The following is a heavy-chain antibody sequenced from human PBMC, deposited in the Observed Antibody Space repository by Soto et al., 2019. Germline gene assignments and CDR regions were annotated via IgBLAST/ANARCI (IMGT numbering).Heavy chain of an antibody. CDR3: ANVAIDSLTGQSLDI. D-gene: IGHD3-9*01. CDR1: GYTFTSYG. CDR2: SSAYNGNT. Sequence: QIQLVQSGAEVKKPGASVKVSCQAAGYTFTSYGFRWVRQAPGHGLEWMGWSSAYNGNTEYAQNFQGRVTMTTDTSTRTAYMELTSLRSDDTAVYYCANVAIDSLTGQSLDIWGQGTMVTVSS. J-gene: IGHJ3*02. V-gene: IGHV1-18*01.